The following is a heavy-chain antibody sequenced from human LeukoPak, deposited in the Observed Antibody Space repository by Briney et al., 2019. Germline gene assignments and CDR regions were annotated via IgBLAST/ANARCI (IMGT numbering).Heavy chain of an antibody. CDR3: ARLYSSSWFFADV. V-gene: IGHV5-51*01. J-gene: IGHJ6*02. D-gene: IGHD6-13*01. Sequence: GESLKISCKGSGYSFTSYWIGWVRQMPGKGLEWMGIIYPGDSDTRYSPSFQGQVTISADKPISTAYLQWSSLKASDTAMYYCARLYSSSWFFADVWGQGTTVTVSS. CDR1: GYSFTSYW. CDR2: IYPGDSDT.